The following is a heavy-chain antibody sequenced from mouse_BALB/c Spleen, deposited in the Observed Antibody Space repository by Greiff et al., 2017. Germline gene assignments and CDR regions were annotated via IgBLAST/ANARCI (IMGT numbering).Heavy chain of an antibody. V-gene: IGHV3-2*02. CDR2: ISYSGST. CDR1: GYSITSDYA. CDR3: ARKPYDYEKVDY. Sequence: EVQLQQSGPGLVKPSQSLSLTCTVTGYSITSDYAWNWIRQFPGNKLEWMGYISYSGSTSYNPSLKSRISITRDTSKNQFFLQLNSVTTEDTATYYCARKPYDYEKVDYWGQGTSVTVSS. D-gene: IGHD2-4*01. J-gene: IGHJ4*01.